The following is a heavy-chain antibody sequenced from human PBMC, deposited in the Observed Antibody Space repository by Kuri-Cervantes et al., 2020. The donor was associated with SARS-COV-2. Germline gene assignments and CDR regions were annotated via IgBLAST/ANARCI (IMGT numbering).Heavy chain of an antibody. V-gene: IGHV4-39*01. CDR1: GASFSSYY. D-gene: IGHD6-19*01. CDR2: IYYSGST. CDR3: ARHARGWYRDDY. Sequence: SQTLSLTCAVYGASFSSYYWGWIRQPPGKGLEWIGSIYYSGSTYYNPSLKSRVTISVDTSKNQFSLKLSSVTAADTAVYYCARHARGWYRDDYWGQGTLVTVSS. J-gene: IGHJ4*02.